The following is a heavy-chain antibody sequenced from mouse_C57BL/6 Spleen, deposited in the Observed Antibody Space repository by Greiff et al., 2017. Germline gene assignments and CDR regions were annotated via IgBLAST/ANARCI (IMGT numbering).Heavy chain of an antibody. CDR3: ARRPHYYAMDY. Sequence: EVKVVESGGGLVKPGGSLKLSCAASGFTFSDYGMHWVRQAPEKGLEWVAYISSGSSTIYYADTVKGRFTISRDNAKTTLFLQMTSLRSEDTAMYYCARRPHYYAMDYWGQGTSVTVSS. CDR2: ISSGSSTI. J-gene: IGHJ4*01. CDR1: GFTFSDYG. V-gene: IGHV5-17*01.